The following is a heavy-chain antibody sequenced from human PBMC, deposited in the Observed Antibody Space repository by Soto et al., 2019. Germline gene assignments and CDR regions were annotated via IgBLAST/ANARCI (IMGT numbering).Heavy chain of an antibody. CDR1: GGTFSNYA. J-gene: IGHJ5*02. D-gene: IGHD2-15*01. V-gene: IGHV1-69*15. CDR3: AKDGGREGYFGNWFDP. CDR2: IIPIFGTR. Sequence: QVQLVQSGAEVKKPGSSVKVSCKASGGTFSNYAITWVRQAPGQGLEWLGRIIPIFGTRDYAQKFQGRVNNTAXXXTXXAYMELSSLRSDDTAVYYCAKDGGREGYFGNWFDPWGQGTLVTVSS.